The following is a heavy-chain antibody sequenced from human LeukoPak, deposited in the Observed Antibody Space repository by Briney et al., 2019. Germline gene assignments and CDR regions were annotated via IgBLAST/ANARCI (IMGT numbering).Heavy chain of an antibody. V-gene: IGHV1-69*05. CDR2: IMPIFGTA. CDR3: ARASMIVVVKRAFHI. CDR1: GATFSSYA. J-gene: IGHJ3*02. D-gene: IGHD3-22*01. Sequence: SGKLSCKASGATFSSYAVSRVREAPGQGLEWMGGIMPIFGTANYAQKCQGRVTITTDESTSTAYMELSSLRSEHTAVYYCARASMIVVVKRAFHIWRQGTKVAVPP.